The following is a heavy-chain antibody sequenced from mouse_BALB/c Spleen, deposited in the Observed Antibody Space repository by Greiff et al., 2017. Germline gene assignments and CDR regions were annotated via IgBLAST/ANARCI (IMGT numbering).Heavy chain of an antibody. CDR2: INPYNDGT. CDR3: ARSTVVGGFAY. CDR1: GYTFTSYV. V-gene: IGHV1-14*01. Sequence: EVQLQQSGPELVRPGASVKMSCKASGYTFTSYVMHWVKQKPGQGLEWIGYINPYNDGTKYNEKFKGKATLTSDKSSSTAYMELSSLTSEDSAVYHCARSTVVGGFAYWGQGTLVTVSA. D-gene: IGHD1-1*01. J-gene: IGHJ3*01.